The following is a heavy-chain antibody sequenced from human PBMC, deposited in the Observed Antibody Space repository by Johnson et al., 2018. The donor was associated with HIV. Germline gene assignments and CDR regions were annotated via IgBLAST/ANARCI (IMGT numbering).Heavy chain of an antibody. J-gene: IGHJ3*02. CDR1: GFTFSSYA. CDR3: ARDYVIPRDGGFDI. D-gene: IGHD3-9*01. V-gene: IGHV3-30-3*01. CDR2: ISYDGSNK. Sequence: QVQLVESGGGLVQPGGSLRLSCAASGFTFSSYAMHWVRQAPGKGLEWVAVISYDGSNKYYADSVKGRFTISRDNSKNTLYLQMHSLRTEDTAVYYCARDYVIPRDGGFDIWGEGTMFTVSS.